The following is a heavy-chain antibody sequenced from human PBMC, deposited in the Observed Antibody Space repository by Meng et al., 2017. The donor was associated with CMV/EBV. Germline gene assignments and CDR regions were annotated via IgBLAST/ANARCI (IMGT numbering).Heavy chain of an antibody. D-gene: IGHD6-6*01. CDR2: ISAYNGNT. J-gene: IGHJ5*02. CDR1: YTFTTYG. CDR3: ARDLIAVRPGWFDP. V-gene: IGHV1-18*01. Sequence: YTFTTYGVRGGRQAPGQGLEWMGWISAYNGNTNYAQRIQGRVTMTTDTSRSTAYMELRSLRYDDTAVYYCARDLIAVRPGWFDPWGQGTLVTVSS.